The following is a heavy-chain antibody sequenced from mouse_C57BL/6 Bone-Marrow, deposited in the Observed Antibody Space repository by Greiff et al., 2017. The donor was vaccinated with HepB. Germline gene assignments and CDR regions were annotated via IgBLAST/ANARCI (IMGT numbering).Heavy chain of an antibody. D-gene: IGHD1-1*01. Sequence: QVQLQQSGAELARPGASVKLSCKASGYTFTSYGISWVKQRTGKGLEWIGEIYPRSGNTYYNEKFKGKATLTADKSSSTAYMELRSLSSEDSAVYFCARSMYYYGSSFSWFAYWGQGTLVTVSA. V-gene: IGHV1-81*01. CDR1: GYTFTSYG. CDR2: IYPRSGNT. CDR3: ARSMYYYGSSFSWFAY. J-gene: IGHJ3*01.